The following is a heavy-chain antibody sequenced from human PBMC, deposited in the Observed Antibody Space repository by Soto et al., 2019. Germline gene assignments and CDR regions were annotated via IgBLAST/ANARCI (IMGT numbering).Heavy chain of an antibody. V-gene: IGHV4-59*08. Sequence: SETLSLTCTVSGGSISSYYWSWIRQPPGKGLEWIGYIYYSGSTNYNPSLKSRVTISVDTSKNQFSLKLSSVTAADTAVYYCASLGSTSRDPTYYYYMDVWGKGTTVTVSS. CDR1: GGSISSYY. D-gene: IGHD2-2*01. CDR2: IYYSGST. J-gene: IGHJ6*03. CDR3: ASLGSTSRDPTYYYYMDV.